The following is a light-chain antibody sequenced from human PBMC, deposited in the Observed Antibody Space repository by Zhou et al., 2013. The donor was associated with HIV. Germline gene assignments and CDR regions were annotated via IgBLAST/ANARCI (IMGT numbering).Light chain of an antibody. J-gene: IGKJ2*01. V-gene: IGKV3-15*01. CDR2: GAS. CDR1: QSVSSN. Sequence: EIVMTQPPVTLSVSPGERATLSCRASQSVSSNLAWYQQKPGQAPRLLIYGASTRATGIPARFSGSGSGTEFTLTISSLQSEDFAVYYCQQRSNWYTFGQGTKLEIK. CDR3: QQRSNWYT.